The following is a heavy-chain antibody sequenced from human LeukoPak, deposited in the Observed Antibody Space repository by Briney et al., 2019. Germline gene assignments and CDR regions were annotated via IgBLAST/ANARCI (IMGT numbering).Heavy chain of an antibody. V-gene: IGHV3-21*01. CDR1: RFTFSSYS. CDR3: ARVATHCSSTSCYLRD. CDR2: ISSSSSYI. J-gene: IGHJ4*02. D-gene: IGHD2-2*01. Sequence: GGSLRLSCAPSRFTFSSYSMNWVRQAPGKGVECVSSISSSSSYIYYADSVKGRFTISRDNAKNSLYLQMNSLRAEDTAVYYCARVATHCSSTSCYLRDWGQGTLVTVSS.